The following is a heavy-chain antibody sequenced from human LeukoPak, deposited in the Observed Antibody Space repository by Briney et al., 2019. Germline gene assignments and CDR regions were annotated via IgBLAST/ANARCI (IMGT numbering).Heavy chain of an antibody. CDR2: IYYSGST. V-gene: IGHV4-39*01. J-gene: IGHJ4*02. CDR1: GGSISSSSYY. Sequence: SETLSLTCTVSGGSISSSSYYWGWIRRPPGKGLEWIGSIYYSGSTYYNPSLKSRVTISVDTSKNQFSLKLSSVTAADTAVYYCARQEHQLLPIDYWGQGTLVTVSS. D-gene: IGHD2-2*01. CDR3: ARQEHQLLPIDY.